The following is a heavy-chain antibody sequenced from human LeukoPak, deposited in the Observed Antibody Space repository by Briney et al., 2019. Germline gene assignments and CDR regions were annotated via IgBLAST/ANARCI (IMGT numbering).Heavy chain of an antibody. J-gene: IGHJ4*02. V-gene: IGHV1-46*01. CDR3: ARGGAYSGSYYGPAGFDY. CDR2: INPSGGST. CDR1: GYTFTSYY. D-gene: IGHD1-26*01. Sequence: ASVKVSCKASGYTFTSYYMHWVRQAPGQGLEWMGIINPSGGSTSYVQKFQGRVTMTRDTSTSTVYMELSSLRSEDTAVYYCARGGAYSGSYYGPAGFDYWGQGTLVTVSS.